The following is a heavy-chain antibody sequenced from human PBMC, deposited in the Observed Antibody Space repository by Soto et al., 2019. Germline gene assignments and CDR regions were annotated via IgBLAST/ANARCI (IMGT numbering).Heavy chain of an antibody. J-gene: IGHJ5*02. CDR3: ARGLRIDRGGFWFDP. V-gene: IGHV6-1*01. CDR1: GDSVSSNSAA. Sequence: KQSPTLSLTCAISGDSVSSNSAAWNWIRQSPSRGLEWLGRTYYKSKWYNDYAVSVKGRITINPDTSKNQFSLQLNSVTPEDTAVYYCARGLRIDRGGFWFDPWGQGTLVTVSS. D-gene: IGHD3-16*01. CDR2: TYYKSKWYN.